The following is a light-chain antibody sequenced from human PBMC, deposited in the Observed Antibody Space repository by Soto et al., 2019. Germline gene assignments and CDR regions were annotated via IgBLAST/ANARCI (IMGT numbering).Light chain of an antibody. CDR2: AAS. Sequence: DIQMTQSHSTLSASVLDTVTVTFLASQSVSGWLAWYQQKPGKAPKLLVYAASSLQSGVPSRFSGSGSGTDFTLTISSLQPEDFATYYCQQSYSTRWTFGQGTKVDIK. CDR3: QQSYSTRWT. V-gene: IGKV1-39*01. J-gene: IGKJ1*01. CDR1: QSVSGW.